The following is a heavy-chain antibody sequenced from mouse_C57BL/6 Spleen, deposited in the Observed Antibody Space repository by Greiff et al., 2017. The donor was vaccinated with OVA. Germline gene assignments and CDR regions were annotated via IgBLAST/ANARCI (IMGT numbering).Heavy chain of an antibody. D-gene: IGHD1-1*01. CDR3: ARSIYYYGSSSFDY. V-gene: IGHV14-3*01. Sequence: VQLKESVAELVRPGASVKLSCTASGFNIKNTYMHWVKQRPEQGLGWIGRIDPANGNTKYAPKFQGKATITADTSSNTAYLQLSSLTSEDTAIYYCARSIYYYGSSSFDYWGQGTTLTVSS. CDR1: GFNIKNTY. CDR2: IDPANGNT. J-gene: IGHJ2*01.